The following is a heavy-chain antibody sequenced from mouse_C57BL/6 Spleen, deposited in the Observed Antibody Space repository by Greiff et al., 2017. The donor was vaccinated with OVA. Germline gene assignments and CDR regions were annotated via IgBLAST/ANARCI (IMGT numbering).Heavy chain of an antibody. Sequence: EVKLVESGPGMVKPSQSLSLTCTVTGYSITSGYDWHWIRHFPGNKLEWMGYISYSGSTKYNPSLKSRISITHDTSKNHFFLKLNSVTTDDTATYYCARDGGTYAMDYWGQGTSVTVSS. J-gene: IGHJ4*01. V-gene: IGHV3-1*01. CDR3: ARDGGTYAMDY. CDR1: GYSITSGYD. D-gene: IGHD4-1*01. CDR2: ISYSGST.